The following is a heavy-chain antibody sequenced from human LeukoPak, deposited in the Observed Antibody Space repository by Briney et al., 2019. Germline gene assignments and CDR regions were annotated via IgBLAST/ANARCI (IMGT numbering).Heavy chain of an antibody. CDR2: ISSSGGTR. D-gene: IGHD6-19*01. J-gene: IGHJ4*02. CDR3: ATLTVASSFDY. V-gene: IGHV3-48*03. Sequence: PGGSLGLSCAASGFAFSVYEMYWVRQAPGKGLEWVSYISSSGGTRYYADSVKGRFTISRDNAKNSLYLQMNSLRAEDTAVYYCATLTVASSFDYWGQGTLVTVSS. CDR1: GFAFSVYE.